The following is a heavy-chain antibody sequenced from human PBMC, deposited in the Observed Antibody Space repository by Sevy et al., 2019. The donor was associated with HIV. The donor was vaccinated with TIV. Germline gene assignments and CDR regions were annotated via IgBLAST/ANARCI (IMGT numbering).Heavy chain of an antibody. D-gene: IGHD2-15*01. CDR2: IYYSGST. V-gene: IGHV4-30-4*01. CDR1: GGSISSGDYY. J-gene: IGHJ6*02. CDR3: ARLDENCSGGSCYGMDV. Sequence: SETLSLTCTVSGGSISSGDYYWSWIRQPPGKGLEWIGYIYYSGSTYYNPSLKSRVTISVDTSKNQFSLKLSSGTAADTAVYYCARLDENCSGGSCYGMDVWGQGTTVTVSS.